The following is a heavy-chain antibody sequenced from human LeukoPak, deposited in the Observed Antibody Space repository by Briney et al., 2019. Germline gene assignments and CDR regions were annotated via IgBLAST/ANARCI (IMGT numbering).Heavy chain of an antibody. CDR2: ISYDGGNK. CDR1: GFTFSSFA. CDR3: ARHWAAAGSFDC. V-gene: IGHV3-30-3*01. Sequence: QPGRSLRLSCAASGFTFSSFAMHWVRQAPGKGLERVAFISYDGGNKYYADSVKGRFTISRDNSKNTLYLQMNSLRPEDTAVYYCARHWAAAGSFDCWGQGTLVTVSS. D-gene: IGHD6-13*01. J-gene: IGHJ4*02.